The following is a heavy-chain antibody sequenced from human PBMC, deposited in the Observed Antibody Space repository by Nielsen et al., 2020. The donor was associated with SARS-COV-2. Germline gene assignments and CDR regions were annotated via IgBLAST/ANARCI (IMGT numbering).Heavy chain of an antibody. J-gene: IGHJ3*02. V-gene: IGHV4-39*01. Sequence: SQTLSLTCAVYGGSFSSYYWGWIRQPPGKGLEWIGSIYYSGSTYYNPSLKSRVTISVDTSKNQFSLKLSSVTAADTAVYYCALGIFGVVTTHAFDIWGQGTMVTVSS. CDR2: IYYSGST. CDR1: GGSFSSYY. CDR3: ALGIFGVVTTHAFDI. D-gene: IGHD3-3*01.